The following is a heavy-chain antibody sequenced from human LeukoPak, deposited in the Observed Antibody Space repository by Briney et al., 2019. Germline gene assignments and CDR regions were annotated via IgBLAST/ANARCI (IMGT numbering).Heavy chain of an antibody. J-gene: IGHJ6*03. CDR1: GYSFTSYW. D-gene: IGHD3-10*01. CDR3: ARLSFGKVYYYYYMDV. V-gene: IGHV5-51*01. Sequence: GESLKISCKGSGYSFTSYWIGWVRQMPGKGLEWMGFIYPGDSDTRYSPSFQGQVTISADKSISTAYLQWSSLKASDTAMYYCARLSFGKVYYYYYMDVWGKGTTVTVSS. CDR2: IYPGDSDT.